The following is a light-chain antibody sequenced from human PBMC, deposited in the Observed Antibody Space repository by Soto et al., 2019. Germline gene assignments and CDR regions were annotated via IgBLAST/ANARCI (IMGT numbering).Light chain of an antibody. J-gene: IGKJ4*01. CDR2: GAS. Sequence: EIVLTQSPPTLSLSPGERATLSCRASQSVFSYLVWYQQKPGQAPRLLIYGASNRATGIPARFSGSGSGTDFTLTISSLEPEDFAVYYCQQRYSWPPTFGGGTKV. V-gene: IGKV3-11*01. CDR1: QSVFSY. CDR3: QQRYSWPPT.